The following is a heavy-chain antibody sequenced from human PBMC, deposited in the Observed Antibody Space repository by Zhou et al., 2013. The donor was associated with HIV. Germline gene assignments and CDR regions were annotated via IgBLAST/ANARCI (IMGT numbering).Heavy chain of an antibody. V-gene: IGHV1-2*02. CDR1: GYTFNDHL. J-gene: IGHJ6*02. Sequence: QVHLKQSGAVVRKPGASVRVSCEASGYTFNDHLIQWVRHIPGKGLEWMGWINPGAYGAVSYARNFQGRVTLTRRSTLDTDTAYMELSSLRSEDTAVYYCGRRGLWDDGIEIVRGGMDVWGQGTTVTVS. CDR3: GRRGLWDDGIEIVRGGMDV. CDR2: INPGAYGAV. D-gene: IGHD3-10*01.